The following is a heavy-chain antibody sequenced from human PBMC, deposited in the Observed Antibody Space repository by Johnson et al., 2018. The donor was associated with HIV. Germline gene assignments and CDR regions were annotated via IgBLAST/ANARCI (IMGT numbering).Heavy chain of an antibody. Sequence: VQLVESGGDVVQPGRSLRLSCTASGFTFKSYWMSWVRQAPGEGPEWVANIKQDGTEKYYVDSVKGRFTISRDNAKNSLYLQMNNLRAEDTALYYCARASSYGVFDVWGQGTMVTVSS. CDR2: IKQDGTEK. CDR3: ARASSYGVFDV. CDR1: GFTFKSYW. V-gene: IGHV3-7*01. D-gene: IGHD2-8*01. J-gene: IGHJ3*01.